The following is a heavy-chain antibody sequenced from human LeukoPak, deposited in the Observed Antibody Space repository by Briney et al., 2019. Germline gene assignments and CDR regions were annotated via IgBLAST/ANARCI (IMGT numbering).Heavy chain of an antibody. D-gene: IGHD2-2*01. CDR1: GFTFSSYW. Sequence: GSLRLSCAASGFTFSSYWMSWIRQPPGKGLEWIGEINHSGSTNYNPSLKSRVTISVDTSKNQFSLKLSSVTAADTAVYYCARLGYCSSTSCFDYWGQGTLVTVSS. J-gene: IGHJ4*02. CDR3: ARLGYCSSTSCFDY. V-gene: IGHV4-34*01. CDR2: INHSGST.